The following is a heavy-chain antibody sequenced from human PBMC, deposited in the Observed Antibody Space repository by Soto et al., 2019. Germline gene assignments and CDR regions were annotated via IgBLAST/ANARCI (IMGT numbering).Heavy chain of an antibody. J-gene: IGHJ3*01. CDR3: ARGARGAFDL. CDR1: GFTFSYYW. Sequence: EVQLVESEGGLVQPGGSLRLSCAASGFTFSYYWRHWVRQAPGQGLVWVSRIHSDGSSTTYADSVKGRFTISRDNAKNTPYLQMHTLRGEDTDVYYSARGARGAFDLWGQGTMVTVSS. V-gene: IGHV3-74*01. CDR2: IHSDGSST.